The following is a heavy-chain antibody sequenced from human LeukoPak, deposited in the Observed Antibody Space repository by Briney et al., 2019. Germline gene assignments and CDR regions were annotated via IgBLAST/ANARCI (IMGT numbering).Heavy chain of an antibody. D-gene: IGHD3-22*01. CDR3: AKGWYYDSSGQYFQH. CDR2: ISWNSGSI. CDR1: GFTFDDYA. Sequence: GGSLRLSCAASGFTFDDYAMHWVRQAPGKGLEWGSGISWNSGSIGYADSVKGRFTISRDNAKNSLYLQMNSLRAEDTALYYCAKGWYYDSSGQYFQHWGQGTLVTVSS. J-gene: IGHJ1*01. V-gene: IGHV3-9*01.